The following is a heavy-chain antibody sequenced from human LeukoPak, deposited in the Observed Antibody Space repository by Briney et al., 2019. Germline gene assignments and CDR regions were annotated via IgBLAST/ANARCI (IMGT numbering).Heavy chain of an antibody. J-gene: IGHJ5*02. D-gene: IGHD3-10*01. CDR1: GYTFTSYD. Sequence: ASVKVSCKASGYTFTSYDINWVRQATGQGLEWMGWMNPNSGNTGYAQKFQGRVTITRNTSISTAYMELSSLRSEDTAVYYCARDLYGSGSYYNGWFDPWGQGTLVTVSS. CDR2: MNPNSGNT. V-gene: IGHV1-8*03. CDR3: ARDLYGSGSYYNGWFDP.